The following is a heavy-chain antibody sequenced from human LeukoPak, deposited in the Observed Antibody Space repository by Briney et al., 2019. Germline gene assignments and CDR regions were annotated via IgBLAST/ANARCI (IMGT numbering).Heavy chain of an antibody. CDR1: GYTLTELS. V-gene: IGHV1-24*01. CDR2: FDPEDGET. CDR3: ATFRDYGDLQATFDY. D-gene: IGHD4-17*01. J-gene: IGHJ4*02. Sequence: ASVKVSCKVSGYTLTELSMRWVRQAPGKGLEWMGGFDPEDGETIYAQKFQGRVTMTEDTSTDTAYMELSSLRSEDTAVYYCATFRDYGDLQATFDYWGQGTLVTVSS.